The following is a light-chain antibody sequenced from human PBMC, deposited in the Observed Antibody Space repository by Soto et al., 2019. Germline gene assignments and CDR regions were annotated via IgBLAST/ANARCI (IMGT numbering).Light chain of an antibody. CDR3: QQYGSSPPIT. CDR1: QSLNSSY. Sequence: VLTQSPDTLSLSPGETATLSCRASQSLNSSYLAWYQQKPGQAPRLLIYDASSRATGIPDRFSGSGSGTDFTLTISRLEPEDSAVYYCQQYGSSPPITFGQGTRLEIK. J-gene: IGKJ5*01. CDR2: DAS. V-gene: IGKV3-20*01.